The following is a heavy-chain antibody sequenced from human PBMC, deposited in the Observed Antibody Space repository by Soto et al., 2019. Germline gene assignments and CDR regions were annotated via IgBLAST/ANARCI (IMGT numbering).Heavy chain of an antibody. J-gene: IGHJ6*02. Sequence: QVQLVESGGGVVQPGRSLRLSCAASGFTFSSYGMHWVRQAPGKGLEWVAVISYDGSNKYYADSVKGRFTISRDNSKNTLYRQMNSLRAEDTAVYYCAKGGGTMVRGVIKDYYYGMDVWGQGTTVTVSS. D-gene: IGHD3-10*01. CDR2: ISYDGSNK. V-gene: IGHV3-30*18. CDR1: GFTFSSYG. CDR3: AKGGGTMVRGVIKDYYYGMDV.